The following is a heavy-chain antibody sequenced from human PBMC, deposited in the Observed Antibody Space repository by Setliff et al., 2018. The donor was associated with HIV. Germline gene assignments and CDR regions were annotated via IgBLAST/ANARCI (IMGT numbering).Heavy chain of an antibody. D-gene: IGHD3-10*01. J-gene: IGHJ3*02. CDR1: GGTFSSSV. CDR3: ARGVTLVRGGRGDI. Sequence: SVKVSCKASGGTFSSSVISWVRQAPGQGLEWMGGIIPIFGTANYAQKFQGRVTITADESTRTAYMELSSLRSEDTAVYYCARGVTLVRGGRGDIWGQGTMVTVSS. CDR2: IIPIFGTA. V-gene: IGHV1-69*13.